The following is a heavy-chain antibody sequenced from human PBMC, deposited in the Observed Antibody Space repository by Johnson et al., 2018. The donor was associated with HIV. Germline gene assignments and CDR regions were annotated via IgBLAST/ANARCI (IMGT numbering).Heavy chain of an antibody. V-gene: IGHV3-53*01. D-gene: IGHD3-10*01. Sequence: VQLVESGGGLIQPGGSLRLSCAASGFTVSSNYMSWVRQAPGKGLEWVSVIYSGGSTYYADSVRGRFTISRDNSKNTLYLQMKSLRDEDTALYYCARDVGLGFGELRSGDAFDIWGQGTMVTVSS. CDR3: ARDVGLGFGELRSGDAFDI. CDR2: IYSGGST. J-gene: IGHJ3*02. CDR1: GFTVSSNY.